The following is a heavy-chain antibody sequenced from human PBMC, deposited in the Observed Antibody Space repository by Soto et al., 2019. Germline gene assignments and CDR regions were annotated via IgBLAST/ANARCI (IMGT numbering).Heavy chain of an antibody. CDR2: IYYSGST. CDR3: ATSKVTYYYDSSGSVGQFDP. CDR1: GASISSYY. Sequence: SETLSLTCTVSGASISSYYWSWIRQPPGKGLEWIGYIYYSGSTNYNPSLKSRVTISVDTSKNQFSLKLSSVTAADTAVYYCATSKVTYYYDSSGSVGQFDPWGQGTLVTVSS. D-gene: IGHD3-22*01. V-gene: IGHV4-59*01. J-gene: IGHJ5*02.